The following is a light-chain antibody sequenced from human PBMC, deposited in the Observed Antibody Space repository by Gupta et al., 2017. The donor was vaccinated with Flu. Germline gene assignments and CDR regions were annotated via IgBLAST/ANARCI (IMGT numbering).Light chain of an antibody. CDR2: AAT. J-gene: IGKJ4*01. V-gene: IGKV1-39*01. CDR3: QQGDSVGLT. Sequence: DIQMTQSPSPLSASVGDRVTITCRASQGISSFLHWYQHKPGKAPKVLIYAATGLQSGVPSRFSGSASGTYFTLTIDMLQPEDFASYYCQQGDSVGLTFGGGTRVEIK. CDR1: QGISSF.